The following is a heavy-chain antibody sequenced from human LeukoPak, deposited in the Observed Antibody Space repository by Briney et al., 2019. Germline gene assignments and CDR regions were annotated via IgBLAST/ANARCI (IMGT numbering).Heavy chain of an antibody. D-gene: IGHD3-22*01. Sequence: ASVKVSCKASGYTFSIYGISWVRQAPGQGLEWMGWISAYNGNTNYAQKLQGRVTMTTDTSTSTAYMELRSLRSDDTAVYYCARDLIQFGYLVSSGYYRHWGQGTLVTVSS. CDR1: GYTFSIYG. V-gene: IGHV1-18*01. J-gene: IGHJ4*02. CDR2: ISAYNGNT. CDR3: ARDLIQFGYLVSSGYYRH.